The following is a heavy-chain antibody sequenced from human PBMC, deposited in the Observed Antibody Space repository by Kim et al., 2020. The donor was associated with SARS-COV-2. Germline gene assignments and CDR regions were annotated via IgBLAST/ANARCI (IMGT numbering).Heavy chain of an antibody. Sequence: ADSVKGRFTISRDNAKNSLYLQMNSLRAEDTAVYYCARELQSYYYYGMDVWGQGTTVTVSS. J-gene: IGHJ6*02. D-gene: IGHD4-4*01. CDR3: ARELQSYYYYGMDV. V-gene: IGHV3-21*01.